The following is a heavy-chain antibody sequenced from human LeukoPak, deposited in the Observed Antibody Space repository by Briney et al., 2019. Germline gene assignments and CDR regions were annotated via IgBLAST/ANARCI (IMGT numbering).Heavy chain of an antibody. CDR2: INHSGST. D-gene: IGHD6-6*01. J-gene: IGHJ4*02. CDR3: ASRGPYSSSWY. CDR1: GGSFSGYY. Sequence: PSETLSLTCAVYGGSFSGYYWSWIRQPPGKGLEWIGEINHSGSTHYNPSLKSRVTISVDTSKNQFSLKLSSVTAADTAVYYCASRGPYSSSWYWGQGTLVTVSS. V-gene: IGHV4-34*01.